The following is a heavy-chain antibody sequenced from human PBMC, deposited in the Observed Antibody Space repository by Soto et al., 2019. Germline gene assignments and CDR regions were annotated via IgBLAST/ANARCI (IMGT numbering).Heavy chain of an antibody. CDR2: IYPGDSDT. CDR3: ARLDRAGYCSGGSCYSSARSAVDY. Sequence: VASLKISCRGSGDSVTSYWIGWVRQMNRKGLEWMGIIYPGDSDTRYSPSFQGQVTISADKSISTAYLQWSSLKASDTAMYYCARLDRAGYCSGGSCYSSARSAVDYWGQGTLVTVSS. J-gene: IGHJ4*02. CDR1: GDSVTSYW. D-gene: IGHD2-15*01. V-gene: IGHV5-51*01.